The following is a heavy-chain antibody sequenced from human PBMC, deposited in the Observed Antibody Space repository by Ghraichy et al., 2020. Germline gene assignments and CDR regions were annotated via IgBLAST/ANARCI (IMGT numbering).Heavy chain of an antibody. J-gene: IGHJ6*02. Sequence: GGSLRLSCAASGFTFSDYYMSWIRQAPGKGLEWVSYISSSGSTIYYADSVKGRFTISRDNAKNSLYLQMNSLRAEDTAVYYCARDVVGGGSLPSYYGMDVWGQGTTVTVSS. CDR2: ISSSGSTI. CDR1: GFTFSDYY. CDR3: ARDVVGGGSLPSYYGMDV. V-gene: IGHV3-11*01. D-gene: IGHD2-15*01.